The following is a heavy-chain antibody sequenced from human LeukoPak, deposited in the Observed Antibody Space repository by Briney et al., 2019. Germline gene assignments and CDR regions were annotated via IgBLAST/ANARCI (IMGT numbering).Heavy chain of an antibody. CDR3: TRDEHKGSATFNY. Sequence: ASVKVSCKASGGTFRSAAMGWVRQAPGQGLEWVGHIILMFGTTTYAQKFQGRVTITADESTRTVHMELNSLTSDDTAIYYCTRDEHKGSATFNYWGQGTLVIVSS. CDR1: GGTFRSAA. V-gene: IGHV1-69*13. J-gene: IGHJ4*02. CDR2: IILMFGTT. D-gene: IGHD3-10*01.